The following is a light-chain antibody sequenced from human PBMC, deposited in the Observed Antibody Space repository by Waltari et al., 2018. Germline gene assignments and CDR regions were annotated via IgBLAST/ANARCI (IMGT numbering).Light chain of an antibody. J-gene: IGKJ1*01. Sequence: EIVMTQSPVTLSVSPGERATLSCRASPTVSNNLAWYQQKPGQAPRLLIYGASTRATGIPARFSGSGSGTDFTLTISSLQSEDFAVYQCQHYNKWPPAFGQGTKVEIK. CDR1: PTVSNN. V-gene: IGKV3-15*01. CDR2: GAS. CDR3: QHYNKWPPA.